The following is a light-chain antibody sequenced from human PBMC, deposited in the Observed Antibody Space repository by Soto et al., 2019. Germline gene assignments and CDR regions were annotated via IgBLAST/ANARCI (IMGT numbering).Light chain of an antibody. V-gene: IGLV2-14*01. CDR1: SSDIGTYNH. CDR2: EVS. CDR3: CSYTTSSTLV. Sequence: QSALTQPASVSGSPGQSIPISCTGTSSDIGTYNHVSWYQQHPGKAPQLIIYEVSNRPSGLSNRFSASKSGNTASLTISGLQAEDDADYYCCSYTTSSTLVFGTGTKLTVL. J-gene: IGLJ1*01.